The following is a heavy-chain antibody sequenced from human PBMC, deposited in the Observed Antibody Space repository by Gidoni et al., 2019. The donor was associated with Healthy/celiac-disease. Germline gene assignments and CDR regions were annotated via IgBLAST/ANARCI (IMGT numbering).Heavy chain of an antibody. CDR2: ISAYKGNT. Sequence: QVQLVQSGAEVKTPGASVKVSCKASGYTFTRYGISWVRQAPGQGLEWMGWISAYKGNTNDAQKLQGRVTMTTDTSTSTAYMELRSLRSDDTAVYYCARDGPPAGPIVGDKGGWFDPWGQGTLVTVSS. CDR3: ARDGPPAGPIVGDKGGWFDP. D-gene: IGHD1-26*01. CDR1: GYTFTRYG. V-gene: IGHV1-18*01. J-gene: IGHJ5*02.